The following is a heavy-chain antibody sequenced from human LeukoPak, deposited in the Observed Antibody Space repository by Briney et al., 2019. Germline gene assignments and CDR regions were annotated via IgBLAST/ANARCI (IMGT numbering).Heavy chain of an antibody. CDR2: IYTSGST. D-gene: IGHD2/OR15-2a*01. J-gene: IGHJ6*03. CDR3: ARAGTQEYYYYYYYMDV. Sequence: SQTLSLTCTVSGGSISSGSYYWSWIRQPAGKGLEWIGRIYTSGSTNYNPSLKSRVTISVDTSKNQFSLKLSSVTAADTAVYYCARAGTQEYYYYYYYMDVWGKGTTVTVSS. CDR1: GGSISSGSYY. V-gene: IGHV4-61*02.